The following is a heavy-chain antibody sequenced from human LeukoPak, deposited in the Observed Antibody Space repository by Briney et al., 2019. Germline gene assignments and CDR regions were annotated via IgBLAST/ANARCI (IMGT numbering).Heavy chain of an antibody. J-gene: IGHJ3*02. Sequence: SETLSLTCTVSGGSISSSSYYWGWIRQPPGKGLEWIGSIYYSGSTYYNPSLKSRVTISVDTSKNQFYLKLSSVTAADTAVYYCARQYYDILTGYSRGAFDIWGQGTMVTVSS. CDR3: ARQYYDILTGYSRGAFDI. D-gene: IGHD3-9*01. CDR1: GGSISSSSYY. CDR2: IYYSGST. V-gene: IGHV4-39*01.